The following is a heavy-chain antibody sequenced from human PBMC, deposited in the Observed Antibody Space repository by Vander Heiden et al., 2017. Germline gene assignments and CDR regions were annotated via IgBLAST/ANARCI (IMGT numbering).Heavy chain of an antibody. V-gene: IGHV3-74*01. CDR2: INNEGSSA. J-gene: IGHJ4*02. Sequence: EVQLVQSGGGLIQPGGSLRLYCSASGFTFNSLWMHWVRQAAGKGLTWVSYINNEGSSALYADSVKGRFTISRDNAKNTLYLQMNSLRAEDTAVYYCARGGRGGATPDYWGQGTLVTVSS. CDR1: GFTFNSLW. D-gene: IGHD1-26*01. CDR3: ARGGRGGATPDY.